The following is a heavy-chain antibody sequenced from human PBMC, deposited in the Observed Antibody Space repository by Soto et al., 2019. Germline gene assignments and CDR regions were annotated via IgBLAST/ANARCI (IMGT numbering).Heavy chain of an antibody. J-gene: IGHJ5*02. Sequence: ASVKVSCKASGYTFTSYDINWVRQATGQGLEWMGWMNPNSGNTGYAQKFQGRVNMTRNTSIRTAYMELSSLRSEDTAVYYCARGGYYYGSGSFPGRFDPWGQGTLVTVSS. CDR2: MNPNSGNT. CDR1: GYTFTSYD. CDR3: ARGGYYYGSGSFPGRFDP. D-gene: IGHD3-10*01. V-gene: IGHV1-8*01.